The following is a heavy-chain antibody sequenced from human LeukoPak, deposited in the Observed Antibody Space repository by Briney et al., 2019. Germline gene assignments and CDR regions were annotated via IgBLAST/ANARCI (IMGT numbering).Heavy chain of an antibody. J-gene: IGHJ4*02. V-gene: IGHV4-59*01. D-gene: IGHD3-22*01. CDR2: IYSSGST. Sequence: SETLSLTCTVSDGSISSYYWTWIRQPPGKGLEWIGYIYSSGSTNYNPSLKSRVTISVDTSKNQFSLKLSSVAAADTAVYYCARGHRSTGYYFYFDYWGQGTLVTVSS. CDR1: DGSISSYY. CDR3: ARGHRSTGYYFYFDY.